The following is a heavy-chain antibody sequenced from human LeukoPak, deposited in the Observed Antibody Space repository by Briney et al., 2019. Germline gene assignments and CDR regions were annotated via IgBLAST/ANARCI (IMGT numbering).Heavy chain of an antibody. CDR1: GFTFSSYG. J-gene: IGHJ3*02. CDR2: ISGSGGST. Sequence: PGGSLRLSCAASGFTFSSYGIHWVRQAPGKGLEWVSAISGSGGSTYYADSVKGRFTISRDNSKNTLYLQMNSLRAEDTAIYYCSKGRYTYGFHAFDIWGQGTMVTVSS. D-gene: IGHD5-18*01. V-gene: IGHV3-23*01. CDR3: SKGRYTYGFHAFDI.